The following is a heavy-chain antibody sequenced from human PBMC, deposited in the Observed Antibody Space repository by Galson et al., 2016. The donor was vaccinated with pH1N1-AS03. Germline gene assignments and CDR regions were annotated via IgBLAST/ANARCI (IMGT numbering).Heavy chain of an antibody. J-gene: IGHJ4*02. V-gene: IGHV3-43*02. CDR2: IGGNGLNP. D-gene: IGHD5-18*01. CDR1: GFTFEDYA. Sequence: SLRLSCAASGFTFEDYAMHWVRQAPGKGLEWVSLIGGNGLNPGYADSVKGRFTVSRDNSKNTLYLQMNGLRAEDTAIYYCANPRASGTTMVTRLDYWGQGTLVTVSS. CDR3: ANPRASGTTMVTRLDY.